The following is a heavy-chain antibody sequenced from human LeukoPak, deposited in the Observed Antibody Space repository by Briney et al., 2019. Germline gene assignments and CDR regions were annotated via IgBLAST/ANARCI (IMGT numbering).Heavy chain of an antibody. CDR3: AKDYSSSWYRSYFDY. CDR2: ISGSGGST. Sequence: PGGSLRLSCAASGFTFSSYAMSWVRQAPGKGLEWVSAISGSGGSTYYADSVKGRFTTSRDNSKNTLYLQMNSLRAEDTAVYYCAKDYSSSWYRSYFDYWGQGTLVTVSS. D-gene: IGHD6-13*01. J-gene: IGHJ4*02. CDR1: GFTFSSYA. V-gene: IGHV3-23*01.